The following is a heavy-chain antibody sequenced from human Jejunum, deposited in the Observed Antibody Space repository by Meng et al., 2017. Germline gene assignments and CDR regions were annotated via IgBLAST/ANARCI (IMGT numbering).Heavy chain of an antibody. Sequence: GESLKISCGASGFIFSSYAMAWVRQTPGKGLEWVSSISAATRSIYYVDSVKGRFTISRDNSKNTVYLQMNSLRAEDTAVYYCAKDRGNWGSGWDSWGQGTVVTSPQ. J-gene: IGHJ4*02. V-gene: IGHV3-23*01. D-gene: IGHD7-27*01. CDR2: ISAATRSI. CDR1: GFIFSSYA. CDR3: AKDRGNWGSGWDS.